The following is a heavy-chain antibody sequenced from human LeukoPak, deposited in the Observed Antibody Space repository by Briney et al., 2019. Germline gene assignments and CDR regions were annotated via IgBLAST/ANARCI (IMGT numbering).Heavy chain of an antibody. J-gene: IGHJ5*02. CDR1: GFTFNDYY. CDR3: ATDGAGFDT. V-gene: IGHV3-11*01. Sequence: PGGSLRLSCAASGFTFNDYYMSWIRQAPGKGLEWLSYINIGGTNTHYADSVKGRFTVSRDNAKKSLYLEMNNLRAEDTAVYYCATDGAGFDTWGQGVLVTVSS. CDR2: INIGGTNT.